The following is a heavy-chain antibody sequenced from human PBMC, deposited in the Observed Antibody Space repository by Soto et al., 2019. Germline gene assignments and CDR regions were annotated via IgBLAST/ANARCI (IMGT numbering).Heavy chain of an antibody. Sequence: EVRLAESGGGVIHPGGSLRLSCAVSGLDVKAIYMSWLRRGPGKGLEWVAGLYTFGEGYYADFAAGRFTIARHESENTLLLEMIDLKIEDTAIYYCARDKDFGDYTFDLWGQGTLVTVSS. CDR1: GLDVKAIY. D-gene: IGHD4-17*01. J-gene: IGHJ4*02. CDR2: LYTFGEG. CDR3: ARDKDFGDYTFDL. V-gene: IGHV3-53*01.